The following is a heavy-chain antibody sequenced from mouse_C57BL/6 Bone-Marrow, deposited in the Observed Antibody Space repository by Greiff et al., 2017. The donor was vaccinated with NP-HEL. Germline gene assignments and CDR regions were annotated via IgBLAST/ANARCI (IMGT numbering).Heavy chain of an antibody. D-gene: IGHD1-1*01. CDR1: GYTFTDYY. CDR3: ARGIYYYGSSWYFDV. Sequence: VQLQQSGPVLVKPGASVKMSCKASGYTFTDYYMNWVKQSHGKSLEWIGVINPYNGGTSYNQKFKGKATLTVDKFSSTAYMELNSLTSEDSAVYYCARGIYYYGSSWYFDVWGTGTTVTVSS. V-gene: IGHV1-19*01. J-gene: IGHJ1*03. CDR2: INPYNGGT.